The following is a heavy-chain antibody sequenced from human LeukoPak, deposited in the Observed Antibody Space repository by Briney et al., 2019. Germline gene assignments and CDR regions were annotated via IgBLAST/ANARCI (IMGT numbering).Heavy chain of an antibody. J-gene: IGHJ4*02. Sequence: GGSLRLSCAASGLNFNDNAMHWVRQAPGKGLEWVAVIWYDGSNKYYADSVKGRFTISRDNSKNTLYLQMNSLRAEDTAVYYCARDRGYSYGYEDYWGQGTLVTVSS. V-gene: IGHV3-33*01. CDR2: IWYDGSNK. D-gene: IGHD5-18*01. CDR3: ARDRGYSYGYEDY. CDR1: GLNFNDNA.